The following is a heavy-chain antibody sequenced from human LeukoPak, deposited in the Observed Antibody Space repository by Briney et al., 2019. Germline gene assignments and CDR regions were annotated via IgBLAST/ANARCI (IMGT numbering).Heavy chain of an antibody. Sequence: ASVKVSCKASGGTFSSYAISWVRQAPGQGLEWMGWMNPNSGNTGYAQKFQGRVTFTRNTSISTAYMELSSLRSEDTAVYYCARAPSGSYYEAFDIWGQGTMVTVSS. D-gene: IGHD1-26*01. V-gene: IGHV1-8*03. J-gene: IGHJ3*02. CDR2: MNPNSGNT. CDR1: GGTFSSYA. CDR3: ARAPSGSYYEAFDI.